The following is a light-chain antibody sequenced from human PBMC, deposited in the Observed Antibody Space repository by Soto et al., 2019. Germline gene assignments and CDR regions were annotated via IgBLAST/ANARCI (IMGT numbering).Light chain of an antibody. V-gene: IGKV1-5*03. J-gene: IGKJ5*01. CDR1: QTIYSW. CDR3: HQYNSYPRT. CDR2: KAS. Sequence: DIQLTQSPSILSASVGERVTITCRASQTIYSWLAWYQQKPGQAPRLLIHKASTGETGVPSRFSGSGYGSEFTLIISSLQPDDSATYYCHQYNSYPRTFGQGTRLEIK.